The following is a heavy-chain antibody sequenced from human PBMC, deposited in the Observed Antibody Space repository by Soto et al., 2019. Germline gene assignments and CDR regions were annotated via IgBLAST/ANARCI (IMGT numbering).Heavy chain of an antibody. CDR1: GGSISSGGYS. CDR3: ARFPRGYSYGHFDY. CDR2: IYHSGST. Sequence: PSETLSLTCAVSGGSISSGGYSWGWIRQPPGKGLEWIGYIYHSGSTYYNPSLKSRVTISVDRSRNQFSLKLSSVTAADTAVYYCARFPRGYSYGHFDYWGQGTLVTVSS. J-gene: IGHJ4*02. V-gene: IGHV4-30-2*02. D-gene: IGHD5-18*01.